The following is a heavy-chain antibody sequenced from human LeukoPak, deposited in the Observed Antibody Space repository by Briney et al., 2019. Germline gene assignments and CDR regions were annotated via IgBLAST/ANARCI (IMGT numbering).Heavy chain of an antibody. CDR2: ISSSSSYI. CDR1: GFTFSSYS. CDR3: ARGQVLRYFDWLPGDYGMDV. V-gene: IGHV3-21*01. Sequence: GGSLRLSCAASGFTFSSYSMNWVRQAPGKGLEWVSSISSSSSYIYYADSVKGRFTISRDNAKNSLYLQMNSLRAEDTAVYYCARGQVLRYFDWLPGDYGMDVWGQGTTVTVSS. D-gene: IGHD3-9*01. J-gene: IGHJ6*02.